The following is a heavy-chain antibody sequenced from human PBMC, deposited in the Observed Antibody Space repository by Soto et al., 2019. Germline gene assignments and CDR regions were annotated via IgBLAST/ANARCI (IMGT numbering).Heavy chain of an antibody. V-gene: IGHV3-23*01. CDR3: AKSPYDSSGYYVDY. J-gene: IGHJ4*02. Sequence: GSLRLSCAASGFTFSSYAVSWVRQAPGKGLEWVSAISGSGGSTYYADSVKGRFTISRDNSKNTLYLQMNSLRAEDTAVYYCAKSPYDSSGYYVDYWGQGTLVTVSS. CDR1: GFTFSSYA. CDR2: ISGSGGST. D-gene: IGHD3-22*01.